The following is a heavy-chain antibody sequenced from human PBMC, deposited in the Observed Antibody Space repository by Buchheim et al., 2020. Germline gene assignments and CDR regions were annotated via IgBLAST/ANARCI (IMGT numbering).Heavy chain of an antibody. V-gene: IGHV3-21*01. CDR3: ARDVLPVAGTFGRFSS. CDR2: ISSSSSYI. Sequence: EVQLVESGGGLVQPGRSLRLSCAASGFTFDDYAMHWVRQAPGKGLEWVSSISSSSSYIYYADSVKGRFTISRDNAKNSLYLQMNSLRAEDTAVYYCARDVLPVAGTFGRFSSWGQGTL. D-gene: IGHD6-19*01. CDR1: GFTFDDYA. J-gene: IGHJ4*02.